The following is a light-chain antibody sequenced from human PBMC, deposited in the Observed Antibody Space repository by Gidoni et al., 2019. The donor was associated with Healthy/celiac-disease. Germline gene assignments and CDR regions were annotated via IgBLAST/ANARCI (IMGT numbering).Light chain of an antibody. J-gene: IGKJ4*01. CDR1: QSVLYSSNNKNY. V-gene: IGKV4-1*01. Sequence: DFVMTQSPDSLAVSLGERATINCKSSQSVLYSSNNKNYLAWYQQKPGQPPKLLIYWASTRHSGVPDRFSGSGSGTDFTLTISSLQAEDVAVYYCQQYYRTPLTFGGGTKVEIK. CDR2: WAS. CDR3: QQYYRTPLT.